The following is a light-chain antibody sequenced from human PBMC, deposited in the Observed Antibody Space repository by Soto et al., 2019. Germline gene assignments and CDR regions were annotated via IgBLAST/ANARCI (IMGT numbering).Light chain of an antibody. CDR2: AAS. CDR1: QSLSNY. CDR3: QQSYSSSWT. J-gene: IGKJ1*01. Sequence: IQLTQSPSYIAASVGDRVTSTCRASQSLSNYLNWYQQKPGKAPNLLIYAASSLQSGVPSRFSGSGSGTDFTLTISSLQPEDFGTYYCQQSYSSSWTFGQGTKVDIK. V-gene: IGKV1-39*01.